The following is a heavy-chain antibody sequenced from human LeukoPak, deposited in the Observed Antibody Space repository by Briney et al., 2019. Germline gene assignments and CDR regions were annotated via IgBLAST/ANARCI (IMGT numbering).Heavy chain of an antibody. Sequence: SETLSLTCTVSGGSISSGGYYWSWLRQHPGKGLEWIGYIYYSGSTYYNPSLKSRVTISVDTSKNQFSLKLSSVTAADTAVYYCATATPGDAFDIWGQGTMVTVSS. CDR1: GGSISSGGYY. J-gene: IGHJ3*02. D-gene: IGHD4-23*01. CDR2: IYYSGST. CDR3: ATATPGDAFDI. V-gene: IGHV4-31*03.